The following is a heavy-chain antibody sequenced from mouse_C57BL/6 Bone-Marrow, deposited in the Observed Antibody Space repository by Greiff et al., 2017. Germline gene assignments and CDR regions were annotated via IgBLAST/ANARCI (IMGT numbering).Heavy chain of an antibody. CDR2: ISSGGSYT. Sequence: EVMLVESGGDLVKPGGSLKLSCAASGFTFSSYSMSWVRQTPDKRLEWVATISSGGSYTYYPDSVKGRFTISRDNAKNTLYLQMSSLKSEDTAMYYCARRGRGAWFAYWGQGTLVTVSA. CDR1: GFTFSSYS. J-gene: IGHJ3*01. CDR3: ARRGRGAWFAY. V-gene: IGHV5-6*02.